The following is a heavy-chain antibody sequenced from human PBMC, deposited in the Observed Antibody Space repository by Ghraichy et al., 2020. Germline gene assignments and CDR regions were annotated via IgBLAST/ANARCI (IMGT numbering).Heavy chain of an antibody. Sequence: GESLNISCVASGFNFSSYGMHWVRQAPGKGLEWVAVIWYDAITKHYADSVKGRFTISRDNSKNILYLEMNSPRAEDTALYYCARDRLKRPLLDAVDVWGQGAKVTVSS. D-gene: IGHD2-15*01. V-gene: IGHV3-33*01. J-gene: IGHJ3*01. CDR1: GFNFSSYG. CDR2: IWYDAITK. CDR3: ARDRLKRPLLDAVDV.